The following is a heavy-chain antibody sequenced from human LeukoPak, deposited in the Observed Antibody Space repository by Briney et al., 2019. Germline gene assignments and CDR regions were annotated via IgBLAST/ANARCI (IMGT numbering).Heavy chain of an antibody. J-gene: IGHJ3*02. CDR2: IYYSGST. Sequence: SETLSPTCTVSGGSISSYYWSWIRQPPGKGLEWIGYIYYSGSTNYNPSLKSRVTISVDTSKNQFSLKLSSVTAADTAVYYCARESGSYGSGKAFDIWGQGTMVTVSS. CDR1: GGSISSYY. CDR3: ARESGSYGSGKAFDI. D-gene: IGHD3-10*01. V-gene: IGHV4-59*01.